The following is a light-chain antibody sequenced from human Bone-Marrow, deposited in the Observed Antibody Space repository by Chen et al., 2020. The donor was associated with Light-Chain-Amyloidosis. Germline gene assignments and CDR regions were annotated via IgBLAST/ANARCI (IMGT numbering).Light chain of an antibody. CDR2: DAS. Sequence: EVVLTQYPATLSLSPGERATLSCRASQSVSSYLAWYQQKPGQAPRLLIYDASNRATGIPARFSGSGSGTDFTLTISSLEPEDFALYYCHQRINWPRTFGQGTKVKSN. CDR1: QSVSSY. V-gene: IGKV3-11*01. CDR3: HQRINWPRT. J-gene: IGKJ1*01.